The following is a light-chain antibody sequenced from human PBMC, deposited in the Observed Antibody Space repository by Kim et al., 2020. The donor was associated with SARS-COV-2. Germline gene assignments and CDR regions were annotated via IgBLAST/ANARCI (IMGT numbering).Light chain of an antibody. V-gene: IGLV1-40*01. CDR3: QFYDSSLSAYVV. CDR2: GNS. J-gene: IGLJ2*01. CDR1: SSNIGAGYD. Sequence: QSVLTQPPSVSGAPGQRVTISCTGSSSNIGAGYDVHWYQQLPGTAPKLLIYGNSNRPSGVPDRFSGSKSGTSASLAITGLQAEDEADYYCQFYDSSLSAYVVFGGGTQLTVL.